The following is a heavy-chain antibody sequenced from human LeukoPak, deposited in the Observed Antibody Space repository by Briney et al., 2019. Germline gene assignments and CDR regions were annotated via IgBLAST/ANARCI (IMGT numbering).Heavy chain of an antibody. CDR3: ARGGGDSPAFDI. V-gene: IGHV4-59*01. CDR2: IYYSGST. Sequence: SETLSLTCTVSGGSISSYYWSWIRQPTGKGLEWIGYIYYSGSTNYNPSLKSRVTISVDTSKNQFSLKLSSVTAADTAVYYCARGGGDSPAFDIWGQGTMVTVSS. J-gene: IGHJ3*02. D-gene: IGHD2-21*02. CDR1: GGSISSYY.